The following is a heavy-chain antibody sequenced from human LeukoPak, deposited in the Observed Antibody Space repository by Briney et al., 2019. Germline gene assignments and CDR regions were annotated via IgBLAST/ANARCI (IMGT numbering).Heavy chain of an antibody. D-gene: IGHD6-19*01. J-gene: IGHJ3*02. CDR3: ARAGGWGAFDI. V-gene: IGHV4-59*08. Sequence: SETLSLTCTVSGGSISSYYWSWIRQPPGKGLEWIGYIYYSGSTNYNPSLKSRVTISVDTSKNLFSLKLSSVTAADTAVYYCARAGGWGAFDIWGQGTMVTVSS. CDR2: IYYSGST. CDR1: GGSISSYY.